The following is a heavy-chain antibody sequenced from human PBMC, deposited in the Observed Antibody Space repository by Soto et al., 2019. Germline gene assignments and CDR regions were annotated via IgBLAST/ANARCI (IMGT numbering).Heavy chain of an antibody. Sequence: SETLSLTCTVSGGSISSYYWGWIRQPPGKGLEWIGSIYYSGSTYYNPSLKSRVTISVDTSKNQFSLKLSSVTAADTAVYYCGSKRMATATDNHYYYGMDVWGKGTRVTVSS. D-gene: IGHD5-18*01. CDR2: IYYSGST. CDR1: GGSISSYY. J-gene: IGHJ6*04. V-gene: IGHV4-39*07. CDR3: GSKRMATATDNHYYYGMDV.